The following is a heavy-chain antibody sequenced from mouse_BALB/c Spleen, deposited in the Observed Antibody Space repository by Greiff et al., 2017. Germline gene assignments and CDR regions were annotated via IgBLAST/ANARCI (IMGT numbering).Heavy chain of an antibody. J-gene: IGHJ3*01. CDR1: GYTFTSYT. CDR2: INPSSGYT. CDR3: ARKDEAWFAY. V-gene: IGHV1-4*02. Sequence: VQLQQSAAELARPGASVKMSCKASGYTFTSYTMHWVKQRPGQGLEWIGYINPSSGYTEYNQKFKDKTTLTADKSSSTAYMQLSSLTSEDSAVYYCARKDEAWFAYWGQGTLVTVSA.